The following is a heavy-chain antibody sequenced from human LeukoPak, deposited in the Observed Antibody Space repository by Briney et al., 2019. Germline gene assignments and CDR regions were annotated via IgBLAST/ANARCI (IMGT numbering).Heavy chain of an antibody. D-gene: IGHD6-19*01. Sequence: SETLSLTCTVSGGSISSYYWSWIRQPPGKGLEWIGYIYYSGSTNYDPSLKSRVTISVDTSKNQFSLKLSSVTAADTAVYYCARRGWAAVAGTWNYWGQGTLVTVSS. V-gene: IGHV4-59*08. CDR2: IYYSGST. J-gene: IGHJ4*02. CDR3: ARRGWAAVAGTWNY. CDR1: GGSISSYY.